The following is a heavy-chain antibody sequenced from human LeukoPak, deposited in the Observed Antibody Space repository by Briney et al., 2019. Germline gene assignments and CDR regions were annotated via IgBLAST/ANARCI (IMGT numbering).Heavy chain of an antibody. Sequence: SETLSLTCAVSGGSISSGVYSRSWIRQPPGKGPEWIGYINHSGGTYYNPSLKSRVTISVDRSKNQFSLQLSSVTAADTAVYYCARGGSSWYNYWGQGTLVTVSS. D-gene: IGHD6-13*01. CDR1: GGSISSGVYS. V-gene: IGHV4-30-2*01. CDR2: INHSGGT. CDR3: ARGGSSWYNY. J-gene: IGHJ4*02.